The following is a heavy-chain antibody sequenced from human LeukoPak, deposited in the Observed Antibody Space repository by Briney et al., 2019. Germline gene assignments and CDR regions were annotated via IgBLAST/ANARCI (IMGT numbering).Heavy chain of an antibody. CDR2: IYTSESL. V-gene: IGHV4-61*02. CDR1: GDSVRSASYY. Sequence: SETLSLTCTVSGDSVRSASYYWRWIRQPAGKGLEWIGRIYTSESLYYNPSLKSRVTMSLDTSRNQVSLKLSSVTAADTAVYYCARDDVGITAAGSVWGQGTLVPVSS. CDR3: ARDDVGITAAGSV. J-gene: IGHJ4*02. D-gene: IGHD6-13*01.